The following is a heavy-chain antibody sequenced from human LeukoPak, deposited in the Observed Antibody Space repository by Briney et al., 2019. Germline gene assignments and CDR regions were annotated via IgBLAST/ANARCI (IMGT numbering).Heavy chain of an antibody. CDR1: GGSSSGYY. CDR2: INHSGST. Sequence: KPSETLSLTCAVYGGSSSGYYWSWIRQPPGKGLEWIGEINHSGSTNYNPSLKSRVTISVDASKNQFSLKLSSVTAADTAVYYCARVNGDYGSYYYYYMDVWGKGTTVTVSS. V-gene: IGHV4-34*01. J-gene: IGHJ6*03. CDR3: ARVNGDYGSYYYYYMDV. D-gene: IGHD4-17*01.